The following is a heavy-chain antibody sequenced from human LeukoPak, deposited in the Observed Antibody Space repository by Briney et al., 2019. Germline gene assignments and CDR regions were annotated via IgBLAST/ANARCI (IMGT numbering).Heavy chain of an antibody. J-gene: IGHJ4*02. CDR3: ARGGYLAHY. CDR2: INHSGST. CDR1: GESFSGYY. Sequence: PSETLSLTCAVYGESFSGYYWSWIRQPPGKGLEWIGEINHSGSTNYNPSLKSRVTISVDTSKNQFSLKLSSVTAADTAVYYCARGGYLAHYWGQGTLVTVSS. D-gene: IGHD5-18*01. V-gene: IGHV4-34*01.